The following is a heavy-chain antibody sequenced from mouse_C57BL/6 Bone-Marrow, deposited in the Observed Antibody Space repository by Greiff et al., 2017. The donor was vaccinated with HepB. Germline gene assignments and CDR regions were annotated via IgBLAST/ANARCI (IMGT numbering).Heavy chain of an antibody. CDR1: GFTFSDYY. CDR2: ISNGGGST. Sequence: EVKLVESGGGLVQPGGSLKLSCAASGFTFSDYYMYWVRQTPEKRLEWVAYISNGGGSTYYPDTVKGRFTISRDNAKNTLYLQMSRLKSEDTAMYYCARGQATYAMDYWGQGTSVTVSS. J-gene: IGHJ4*01. D-gene: IGHD3-2*02. CDR3: ARGQATYAMDY. V-gene: IGHV5-12*01.